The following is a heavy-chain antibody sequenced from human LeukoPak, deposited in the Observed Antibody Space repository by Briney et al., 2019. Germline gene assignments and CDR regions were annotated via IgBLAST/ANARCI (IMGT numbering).Heavy chain of an antibody. Sequence: GGSLRLSCAASGFSFGGYAMTWVRQAPGKGLDWISSITYNGAATYYLDSVKARFTISRDNSRSTLYLQMDSLTAEDTALYYCAKDGLYFDGSTHIYYFDSWGQGTLVAVSS. V-gene: IGHV3-23*01. CDR3: AKDGLYFDGSTHIYYFDS. D-gene: IGHD3-9*01. CDR1: GFSFGGYA. J-gene: IGHJ4*02. CDR2: ITYNGAAT.